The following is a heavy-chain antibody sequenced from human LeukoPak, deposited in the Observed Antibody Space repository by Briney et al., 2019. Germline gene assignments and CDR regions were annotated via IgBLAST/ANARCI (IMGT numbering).Heavy chain of an antibody. D-gene: IGHD6-19*01. J-gene: IGHJ4*02. V-gene: IGHV1-2*02. CDR3: ARVIVGGIYGFYY. CDR2: INPNSGGT. CDR1: GYSFTDYY. Sequence: ASGTVSCKPSGYSFTDYYIHWVRQAPGQGLEWLGWINPNSGGTTYAQKFQGRVTMTRDTSISTVYMELSRLRSDDTAMYYCARVIVGGIYGFYYWGQGTLVTVSS.